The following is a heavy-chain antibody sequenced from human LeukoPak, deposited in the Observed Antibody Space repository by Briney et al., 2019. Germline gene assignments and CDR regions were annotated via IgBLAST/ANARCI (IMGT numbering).Heavy chain of an antibody. J-gene: IGHJ5*02. V-gene: IGHV1-69*02. CDR1: GGAFSSYT. Sequence: GASVKVSFKASGGAFSSYTISWVRPGPGQGVEWMGRIIPILGIANYAQKFQGRVTITADKSTSTAYMELSSLRSEDTAVYYCARGVPVALRLARWFDPWGQGTLVTVSS. CDR3: ARGVPVALRLARWFDP. D-gene: IGHD2-2*02. CDR2: IIPILGIA.